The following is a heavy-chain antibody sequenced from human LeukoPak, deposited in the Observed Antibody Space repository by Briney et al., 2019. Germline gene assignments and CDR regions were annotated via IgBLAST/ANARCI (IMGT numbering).Heavy chain of an antibody. CDR2: ISSNGGIT. D-gene: IGHD3-9*01. CDR3: ARVTGYLDY. Sequence: PGGSLRLSCAASGFTFSSYAMHWVRQAPGKGLKYVSAISSNGGITYYANSVKGRFTISRDNSKNTLYLQMNSLRAEDTAVYYCARVTGYLDYWGQGTLVTVSS. J-gene: IGHJ4*02. V-gene: IGHV3-64*01. CDR1: GFTFSSYA.